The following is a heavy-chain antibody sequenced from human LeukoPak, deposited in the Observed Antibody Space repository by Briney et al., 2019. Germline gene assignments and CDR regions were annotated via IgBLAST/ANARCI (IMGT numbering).Heavy chain of an antibody. CDR3: ARHFPIYYDSSGYYYPLFDY. J-gene: IGHJ4*02. D-gene: IGHD3-22*01. V-gene: IGHV4-39*01. CDR2: IYYSGST. Sequence: WIRQPPGKGLEWIGSIYYSGSTYYNPSLKSRVTISVDTSKNQFSLKLSSVTAADTAVYYCARHFPIYYDSSGYYYPLFDYWGQGTLVTVSS.